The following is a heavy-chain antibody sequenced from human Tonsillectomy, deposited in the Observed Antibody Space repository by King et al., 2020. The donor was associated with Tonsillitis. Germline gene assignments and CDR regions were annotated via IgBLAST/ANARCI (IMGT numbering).Heavy chain of an antibody. CDR1: GFTFSSYG. D-gene: IGHD3-16*01. Sequence: VQLVQSGGGVVQPGRSLRLSCAASGFTFSSYGMHWVRQAPAMGREWVAVIWYDGSNKYYADSVKGRFTISRDNSKNTLYLQMNSLRAEDTAVYYCARGSGGYENDAFDIWGQGTMVTVSS. J-gene: IGHJ3*02. CDR2: IWYDGSNK. V-gene: IGHV3-33*08. CDR3: ARGSGGYENDAFDI.